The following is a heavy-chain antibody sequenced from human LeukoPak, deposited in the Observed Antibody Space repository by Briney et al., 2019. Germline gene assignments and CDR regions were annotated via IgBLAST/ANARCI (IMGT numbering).Heavy chain of an antibody. D-gene: IGHD4-17*01. V-gene: IGHV3-21*01. Sequence: GGSLRLSCAVSGFTFKSTFMNWVRQAPGKGLEWVSSISSSGSYIHYADSVKGRFTVSRDNDTDTLYLHMTGLSAEDSATYYCTRDYGARDDWGQGTLVTVSS. CDR2: ISSSGSYI. CDR1: GFTFKSTF. J-gene: IGHJ4*02. CDR3: TRDYGARDD.